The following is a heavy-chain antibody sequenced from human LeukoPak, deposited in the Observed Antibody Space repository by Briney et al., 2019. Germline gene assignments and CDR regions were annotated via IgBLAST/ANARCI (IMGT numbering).Heavy chain of an antibody. CDR2: IMTSGNTI. CDR3: ERVCSVNHDGTDY. J-gene: IGHJ4*02. CDR1: GVMYIHYL. Sequence: PGGSLRLSCASTGVMYIHYLRNGLRQAPGKGLEWVSYIMTSGNTIHYADSVKGRFIISRDNAKNSLYLQMNSLRAEDSAVYYCERVCSVNHDGTDYCGQGTLVTVSS. D-gene: IGHD1-14*01. V-gene: IGHV3-11*04.